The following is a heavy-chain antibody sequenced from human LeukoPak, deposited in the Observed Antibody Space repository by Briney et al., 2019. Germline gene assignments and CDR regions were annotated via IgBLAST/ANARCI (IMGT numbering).Heavy chain of an antibody. CDR3: ARAFGGRSSSGCDY. CDR1: GYTFTGYY. V-gene: IGHV1-18*04. D-gene: IGHD6-6*01. CDR2: ISAYNGNT. J-gene: IGHJ4*02. Sequence: AASVKVSCKASGYTFTGYYMHWVRQAPGQGLEWMGWISAYNGNTNYAQKLQGRVTMTTDTSTSTAYMELRSLRSDDTAVYYCARAFGGRSSSGCDYWGQGTLVTVSS.